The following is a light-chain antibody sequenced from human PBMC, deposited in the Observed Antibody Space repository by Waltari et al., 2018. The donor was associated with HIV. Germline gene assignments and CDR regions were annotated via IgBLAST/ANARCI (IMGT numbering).Light chain of an antibody. V-gene: IGLV1-47*01. Sequence: QSVLTQPPSASGTPGQRVTISCSGARSDIGSNYVYWYQQLPGTAPKLLIYRNNQRPSGVPDRFSASKSGTSASLAINGLRSEDEADYYCAAWDVSLRGAYVFGTGTKVAVL. CDR1: RSDIGSNY. CDR3: AAWDVSLRGAYV. J-gene: IGLJ1*01. CDR2: RNN.